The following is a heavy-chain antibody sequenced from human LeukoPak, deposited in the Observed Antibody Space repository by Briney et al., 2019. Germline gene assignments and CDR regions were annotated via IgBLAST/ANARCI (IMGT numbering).Heavy chain of an antibody. V-gene: IGHV1-2*02. CDR2: INPNSGGT. J-gene: IGHJ4*02. Sequence: GASVKVSCKASGYTFTGSYMHWVRQAPGQGLEWMGWINPNSGGTNYAQKFQGRVTMTRDTSISTAYMELSRLRSDDTAVYYCARAEGPCGGDCHSFGYWGQGTLVTVSS. CDR1: GYTFTGSY. D-gene: IGHD2-21*02. CDR3: ARAEGPCGGDCHSFGY.